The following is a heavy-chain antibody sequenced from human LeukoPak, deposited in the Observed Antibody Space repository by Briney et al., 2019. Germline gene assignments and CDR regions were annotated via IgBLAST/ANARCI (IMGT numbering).Heavy chain of an antibody. D-gene: IGHD4-17*01. CDR1: GFTFSDYY. CDR3: TKSKDYGDYWFDP. CDR2: ISSSGSTI. J-gene: IGHJ5*02. Sequence: GGSLRLSCAASGFTFSDYYMSWIRQAPGKGLEWVSYISSSGSTIYYADSVKGRFTIRRDNAKNSLFLQMNSLRPEDTAMYYCTKSKDYGDYWFDPWGQGTRVTVSS. V-gene: IGHV3-11*01.